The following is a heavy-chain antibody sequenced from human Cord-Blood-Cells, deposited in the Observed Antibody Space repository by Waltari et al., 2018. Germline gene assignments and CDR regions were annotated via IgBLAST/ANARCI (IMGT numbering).Heavy chain of an antibody. V-gene: IGHV1-2*02. J-gene: IGHJ3*02. CDR3: ARDTGQKNIAARPAFDI. CDR1: GYTFTGYY. Sequence: QVQLVQSGAEVKKPGASVKVSCKASGYTFTGYYMHWVRQAPGQGLEWMGWINPNSGGTNYAQKFQGRVTMTRDTSISTAYMELSRLRSDDTAVYYCARDTGQKNIAARPAFDIWGQGTMVTVSS. CDR2: INPNSGGT. D-gene: IGHD6-6*01.